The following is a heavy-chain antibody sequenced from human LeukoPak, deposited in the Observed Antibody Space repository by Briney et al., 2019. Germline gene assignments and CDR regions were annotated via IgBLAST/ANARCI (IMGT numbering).Heavy chain of an antibody. CDR1: GFTLSSYG. Sequence: GGSLRLSCAVSGFTLSSYGMHWVRQAPGTGLEWVAVISYDGSNKYYADSVKGRFTISRDTSKNTLYPQMNSLRADDTAVYYCARDRSNCFDPWGQGTLVTVSS. CDR3: ARDRSNCFDP. J-gene: IGHJ5*02. CDR2: ISYDGSNK. D-gene: IGHD2-15*01. V-gene: IGHV3-30*03.